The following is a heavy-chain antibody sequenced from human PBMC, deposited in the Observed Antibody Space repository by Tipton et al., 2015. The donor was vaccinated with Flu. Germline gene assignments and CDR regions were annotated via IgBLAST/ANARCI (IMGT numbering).Heavy chain of an antibody. CDR3: ARVSPPVGFWSGKDAFDI. J-gene: IGHJ3*02. V-gene: IGHV4-39*07. Sequence: TLSLTCTVSGGPISSSSYYWGWIRQPPGKGLEWIGSIYYSGSTYYTPSLTSRVTLSLDTSKNQFSLKLSSLTAADTAVYYCARVSPPVGFWSGKDAFDIWGQGTMVTVSS. CDR1: GGPISSSSYY. D-gene: IGHD3-3*01. CDR2: IYYSGST.